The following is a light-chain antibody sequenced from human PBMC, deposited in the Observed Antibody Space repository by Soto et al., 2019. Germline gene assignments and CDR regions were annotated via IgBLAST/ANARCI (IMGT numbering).Light chain of an antibody. Sequence: DIQMTQSPSSLSASVGDRVTITCQASQDISNHLNWYQQRPGRAPKLLIYDASYLETGVPSRFSGSGSGTDFTFTISSLQPEDIATYYCQQYDNPPITFGQGTRLEIK. CDR1: QDISNH. V-gene: IGKV1-33*01. J-gene: IGKJ5*01. CDR2: DAS. CDR3: QQYDNPPIT.